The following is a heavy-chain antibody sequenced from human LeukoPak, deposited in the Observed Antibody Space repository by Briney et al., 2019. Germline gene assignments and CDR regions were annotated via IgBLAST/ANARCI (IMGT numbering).Heavy chain of an antibody. V-gene: IGHV6-1*01. CDR1: GDSFSSNSAA. J-gene: IGHJ4*02. CDR2: TYYRSKWYN. CDR3: ATDHHGYIDY. Sequence: KSSQTLSLTCAISGDSFSSNSAAWNWITQSPSRGLEWLGRTYYRSKWYNDYAVSVKSRITINADTSKNQFSLQLNSVTSEDTAVYYCATDHHGYIDYWGQGTLVTVSS. D-gene: IGHD1-14*01.